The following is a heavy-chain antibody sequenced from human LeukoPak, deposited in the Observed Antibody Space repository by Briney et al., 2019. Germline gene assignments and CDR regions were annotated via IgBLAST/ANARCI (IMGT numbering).Heavy chain of an antibody. CDR3: ARGYGSGSYYNY. Sequence: SETLSLTCAVYSGSFSGYYWSWVRQPPGKGLEWIGEINRGGSTNYNPSLKSRVTISVDTSKNQFSLKLTSVTAADTAVYYCARGYGSGSYYNYWGQGTLVTVSS. CDR2: INRGGST. D-gene: IGHD3-10*01. V-gene: IGHV4-34*01. CDR1: SGSFSGYY. J-gene: IGHJ4*02.